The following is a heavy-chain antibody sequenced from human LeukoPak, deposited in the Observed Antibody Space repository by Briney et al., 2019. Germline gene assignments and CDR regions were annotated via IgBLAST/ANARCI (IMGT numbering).Heavy chain of an antibody. D-gene: IGHD3-10*01. V-gene: IGHV3-30*18. CDR3: AKGGNDSYYYGMDV. CDR1: GFTFSSYG. CDR2: ISYDGSNK. Sequence: GGSLRLSCAASGFTFSSYGMHWVRQAPGKGLEWVAVISYDGSNKYYGDSVKGRFTISRDNSKNTLYLQMNSLRAEDTAVYYCAKGGNDSYYYGMDVWGQGTTVTVSS. J-gene: IGHJ6*02.